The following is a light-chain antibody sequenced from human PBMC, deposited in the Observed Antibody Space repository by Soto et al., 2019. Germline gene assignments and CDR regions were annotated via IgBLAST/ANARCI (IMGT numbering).Light chain of an antibody. J-gene: IGLJ2*01. CDR3: SSYTTGNTVV. Sequence: QSVLTQPASVSASPGQSIAISCTGTSSDVGAYSYVSWYPQHPGKAPKHMLFEVRIRPSGVSNRFSGSKSGNTASLTISGLQAEDEADYFCSSYTTGNTVVFGGGTKLTVL. CDR1: SSDVGAYSY. CDR2: EVR. V-gene: IGLV2-14*01.